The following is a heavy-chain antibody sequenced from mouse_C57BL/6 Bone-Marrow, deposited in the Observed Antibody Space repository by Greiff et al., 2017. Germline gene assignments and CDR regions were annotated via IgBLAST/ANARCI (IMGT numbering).Heavy chain of an antibody. D-gene: IGHD2-12*01. J-gene: IGHJ2*01. CDR1: GFTFSSHG. Sequence: EVQLVESVGDLVKPGGSLKLSCAASGFTFSSHGMSWVRQTPDKRLEWVATISSGGSYTYYPDSVKGRFTISRDNAKNTLYLQMSSLKSEDTAMYYCARLRPDYWGQGTTLTVSS. CDR3: ARLRPDY. V-gene: IGHV5-6*01. CDR2: ISSGGSYT.